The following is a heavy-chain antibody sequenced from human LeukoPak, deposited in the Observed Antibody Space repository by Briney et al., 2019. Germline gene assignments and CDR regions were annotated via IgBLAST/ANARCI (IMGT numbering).Heavy chain of an antibody. Sequence: GESLKISCKGSGYRFADYWIAWVRQVPGQGLEWMGIIYPDDSDTRYSPSFLGQVTISADKSISTAYLQWSSPKASDTAMYYCARPVEMATSPFDYWGQGTLVTVSS. V-gene: IGHV5-51*01. D-gene: IGHD5-24*01. CDR2: IYPDDSDT. CDR3: ARPVEMATSPFDY. CDR1: GYRFADYW. J-gene: IGHJ4*02.